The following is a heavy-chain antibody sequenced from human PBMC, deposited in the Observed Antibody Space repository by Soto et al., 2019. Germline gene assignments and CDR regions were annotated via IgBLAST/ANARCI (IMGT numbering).Heavy chain of an antibody. D-gene: IGHD6-19*01. CDR2: ISAYNCNT. CDR1: GYTFTIYG. V-gene: IGHV1-18*01. J-gene: IGHJ4*02. Sequence: ASLKVYWNASGYTFTIYGISWGRKAHGQGLEWMGWISAYNCNTNYAQKLQGRVTMTTDTSTSTAYMELRSLRSDDTAVYYCASIGIAVAGDAFDYWGQGTLVTVS. CDR3: ASIGIAVAGDAFDY.